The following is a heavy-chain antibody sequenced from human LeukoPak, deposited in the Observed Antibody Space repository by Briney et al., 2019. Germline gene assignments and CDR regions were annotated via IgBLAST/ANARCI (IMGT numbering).Heavy chain of an antibody. J-gene: IGHJ3*01. CDR2: INSDGSEG. Sequence: GGSLRLSCAVSGFTFSGFWMSWSRQAPGKGLEWVACINSDGSEGYYADVVKGRFTISRDNAKNSLYLQINSLRAEDTAVYYCARSSYSSSSSVWGQGTMVTVSS. CDR3: ARSSYSSSSSV. CDR1: GFTFSGFW. D-gene: IGHD6-6*01. V-gene: IGHV3-7*03.